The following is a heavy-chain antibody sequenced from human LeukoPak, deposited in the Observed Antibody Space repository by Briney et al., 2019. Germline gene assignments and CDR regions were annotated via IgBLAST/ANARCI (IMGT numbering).Heavy chain of an antibody. CDR1: GFTFSSYS. CDR2: IKQDGSEK. D-gene: IGHD1-1*01. V-gene: IGHV3-7*01. Sequence: GGSLRLSCAASGFTFSSYSMNWVRRAPGKGLKWVANIKQDGSEKYYVDSVKGRFTISRDNAKNSLYLQMNSLRAEDTAVYYCAREVTTTWFDPWGQGTLVTVSS. J-gene: IGHJ5*02. CDR3: AREVTTTWFDP.